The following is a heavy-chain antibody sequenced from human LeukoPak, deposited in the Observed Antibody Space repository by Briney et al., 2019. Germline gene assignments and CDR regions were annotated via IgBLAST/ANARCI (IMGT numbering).Heavy chain of an antibody. CDR2: IYPGDSDT. D-gene: IGHD3-22*01. J-gene: IGHJ2*01. Sequence: GESLKISCKGSGYSFTSYWIGWVRQMPGKGLEWMGIIYPGDSDTRYSPSFQGQVTISADKSISTAYLQWSSLKASDTAMYYCARPYYYDSSGLLPWYFDLWGRGTLVTVSS. CDR1: GYSFTSYW. CDR3: ARPYYYDSSGLLPWYFDL. V-gene: IGHV5-51*01.